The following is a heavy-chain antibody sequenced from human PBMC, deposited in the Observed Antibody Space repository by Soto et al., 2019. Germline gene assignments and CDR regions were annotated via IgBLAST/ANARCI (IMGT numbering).Heavy chain of an antibody. CDR1: GDSVSSNSAA. V-gene: IGHV6-1*01. D-gene: IGHD3-22*01. CDR3: ARDPPRAYYYDSSGYYYSPEPYYGMDV. J-gene: IGHJ6*02. CDR2: TYYRSKWYN. Sequence: PSQTLSLTCVISGDSVSSNSAAWNWIRQSPSRGLEWLGRTYYRSKWYNDYAVSVKSRITINPDTSKNQFSLQLNSVTPEDTAVYYCARDPPRAYYYDSSGYYYSPEPYYGMDVWGQGTTVTVSS.